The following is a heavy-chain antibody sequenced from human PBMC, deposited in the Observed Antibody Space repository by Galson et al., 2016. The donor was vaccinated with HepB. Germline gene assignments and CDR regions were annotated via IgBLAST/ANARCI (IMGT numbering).Heavy chain of an antibody. CDR1: AFTFSSNG. V-gene: IGHV3-33*01. D-gene: IGHD6-19*01. Sequence: YMRLSCAASAFTFSSNGMHWVRQAPGKGLEWVEVIWSDGSRKHNAESVKDRFTISRDTSKNTLYLQMDSLRVEDTAADYCVRPRGESGWPTFFDNWGQGTLVTVSS. CDR2: IWSDGSRK. J-gene: IGHJ4*02. CDR3: VRPRGESGWPTFFDN.